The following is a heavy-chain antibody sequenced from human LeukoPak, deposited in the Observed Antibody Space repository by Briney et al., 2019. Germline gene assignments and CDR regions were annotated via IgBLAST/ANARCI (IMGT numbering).Heavy chain of an antibody. V-gene: IGHV4-59*02. CDR1: RGSVTSYY. J-gene: IGHJ4*02. Sequence: SETLSLTCTVSRGSVTSYYWSWIRQPPGKGLEWIGDIYFSGNTKYNPSLQSRVTMSVDTSKNQFSLKLSSVTAADTAVYYCAREFGTANSVGFDYWGQGTLVTVSS. D-gene: IGHD5-18*01. CDR3: AREFGTANSVGFDY. CDR2: IYFSGNT.